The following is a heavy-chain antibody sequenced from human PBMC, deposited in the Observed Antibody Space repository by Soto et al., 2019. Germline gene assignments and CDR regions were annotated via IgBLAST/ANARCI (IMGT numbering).Heavy chain of an antibody. CDR2: IIPIFGTA. CDR1: GGTFSSYA. J-gene: IGHJ6*02. D-gene: IGHD6-13*01. Sequence: QVQLVQSGAEVKKPGSSVKVSCKASGGTFSSYAISWVRQAPGQGLEWMGGIIPIFGTANYAQKFQGRVTITADESTSTADMELSSLRSEDTAVYYCASPYSSSWTDYYYYGMDVWGQGTTVTVSS. V-gene: IGHV1-69*01. CDR3: ASPYSSSWTDYYYYGMDV.